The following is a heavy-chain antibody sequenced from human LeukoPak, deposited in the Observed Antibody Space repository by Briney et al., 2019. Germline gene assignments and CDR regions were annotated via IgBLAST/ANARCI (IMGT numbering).Heavy chain of an antibody. CDR2: ISSDGSTT. D-gene: IGHD6-25*01. CDR1: GFTFSSYS. V-gene: IGHV3-74*01. CDR3: AREDALERLQ. Sequence: GGSLRLSCAASGFTFSSYSMNWVRQAPGKGLVWLSRISSDGSTTNYADSVKGRFIISRDNAENTLYMEVNNLRAEDTGLYYCAREDALERLQWGQGTLVTVSS. J-gene: IGHJ4*02.